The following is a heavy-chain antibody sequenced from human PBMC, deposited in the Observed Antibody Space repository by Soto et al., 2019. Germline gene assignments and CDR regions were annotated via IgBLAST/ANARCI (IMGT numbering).Heavy chain of an antibody. CDR1: GFPFSGYG. V-gene: IGHV3-30*18. Sequence: VQLVESGGGVVQPGRSLGLSCAVSGFPFSGYGMHWARQAPGQGLEWVAVISYDGSNKYYADSMKGRFTISRDNSKNTLYLQMNSLRPDDTAVYYCAKDLVYGINFYYYGMDVWGQGTTVTVSS. CDR2: ISYDGSNK. J-gene: IGHJ6*02. D-gene: IGHD1-20*01. CDR3: AKDLVYGINFYYYGMDV.